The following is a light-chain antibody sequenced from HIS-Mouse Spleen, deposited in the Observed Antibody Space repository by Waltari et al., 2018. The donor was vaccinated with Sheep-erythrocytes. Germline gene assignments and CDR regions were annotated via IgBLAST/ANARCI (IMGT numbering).Light chain of an antibody. Sequence: QSALTQPRSVSGSPGQSVTISCTVTSSDVGGYNYVSWYQQHPGKAPKLMIYDVSKRPSGVPGRFSGSKSGNTASLTISGLQAEDEADYYCCSYAGSYNHVFATGTKVTVL. CDR2: DVS. V-gene: IGLV2-11*01. CDR3: CSYAGSYNHV. CDR1: SSDVGGYNY. J-gene: IGLJ1*01.